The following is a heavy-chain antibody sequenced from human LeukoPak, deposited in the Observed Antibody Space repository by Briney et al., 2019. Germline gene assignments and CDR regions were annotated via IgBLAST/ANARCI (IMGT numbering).Heavy chain of an antibody. CDR1: GLSFSNYD. Sequence: GGSLRLSCAASGLSFSNYDLHWVRQPTGKGLEWVSAIGAGHNTYYSDSVRGRFTISRENGKNSLFLQMNSLRAGDTAVYYCAREESDTVTTGWYFDLWGRGTLVTVSS. J-gene: IGHJ2*01. V-gene: IGHV3-13*01. D-gene: IGHD5-12*01. CDR2: IGAGHNT. CDR3: AREESDTVTTGWYFDL.